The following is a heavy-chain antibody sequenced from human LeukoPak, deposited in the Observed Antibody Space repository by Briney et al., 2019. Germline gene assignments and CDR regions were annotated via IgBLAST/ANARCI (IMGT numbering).Heavy chain of an antibody. D-gene: IGHD6-19*01. CDR1: GFTVSSNY. V-gene: IGHV3-53*05. Sequence: GGSLRLSCAASGFTVSSNYMTWVRQAPGKGLEWASVIYSGGSTYYADSVKGRFTISRDNSKNTLYLQMNSLRAEDTAVYYCARDHYSSGPYYFDYWGQGTLVTVSS. J-gene: IGHJ4*02. CDR3: ARDHYSSGPYYFDY. CDR2: IYSGGST.